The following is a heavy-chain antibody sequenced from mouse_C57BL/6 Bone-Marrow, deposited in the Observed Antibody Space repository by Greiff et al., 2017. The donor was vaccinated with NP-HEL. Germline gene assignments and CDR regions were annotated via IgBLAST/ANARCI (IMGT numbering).Heavy chain of an antibody. CDR3: ARQDYQYFDY. V-gene: IGHV5-6*01. CDR2: ISSGGSYT. D-gene: IGHD5-5*01. J-gene: IGHJ2*01. CDR1: GFTFSSYG. Sequence: EVMLVESGGDLVKPGGSLKLSCAASGFTFSSYGMSWVRQTPDKRLEWVATISSGGSYTYYPDSVKGRFTISRDNAKNTLYLQMSSLKSEDTAMYYCARQDYQYFDYWGQGTTLTVSS.